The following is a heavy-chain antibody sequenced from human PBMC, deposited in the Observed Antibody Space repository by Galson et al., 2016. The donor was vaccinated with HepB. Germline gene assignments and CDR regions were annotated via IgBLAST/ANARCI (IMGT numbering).Heavy chain of an antibody. D-gene: IGHD2-15*01. Sequence: SLRLSCAASGLTFSRCDMHWVRHATGKGLEWVSAIGTAGDTYYPGSVRGRFTISRENSKNSLYLQMNSLTAGDTAVYYCARGKFDCSSGTCHYYGMDVWGQGTPVSVS. V-gene: IGHV3-13*01. CDR3: ARGKFDCSSGTCHYYGMDV. CDR1: GLTFSRCD. CDR2: IGTAGDT. J-gene: IGHJ6*02.